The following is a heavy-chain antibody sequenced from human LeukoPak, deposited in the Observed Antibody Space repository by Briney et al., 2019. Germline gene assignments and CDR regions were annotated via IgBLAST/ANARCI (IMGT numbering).Heavy chain of an antibody. J-gene: IGHJ3*02. Sequence: SETLSLTCVVSGYSISSGYHWAWIRPPPGKGLEWIGSIYHSGTTYYKSSLKRRVTISGEKTRNKFSLKLTSVTAADTAVYYCARLGSGSDTFDIWGQGTMVTVSS. CDR2: IYHSGTT. D-gene: IGHD3-10*01. CDR1: GYSISSGYH. CDR3: ARLGSGSDTFDI. V-gene: IGHV4-38-2*01.